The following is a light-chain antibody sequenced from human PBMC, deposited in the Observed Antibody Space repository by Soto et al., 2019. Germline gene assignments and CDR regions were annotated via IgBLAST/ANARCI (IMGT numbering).Light chain of an antibody. CDR1: SNDIGSYNY. CDR2: EVS. V-gene: IGLV2-14*01. CDR3: ISYTTISTLV. Sequence: QSALTQPASVSGSPGQSITIPCTGTSNDIGSYNYVSWYQQHPGKAPKLFIYEVSNRHSGVSNRFSGSKSGNTASLTISGLHPEDEADYYCISYTTISTLVFGGGTKLTVL. J-gene: IGLJ2*01.